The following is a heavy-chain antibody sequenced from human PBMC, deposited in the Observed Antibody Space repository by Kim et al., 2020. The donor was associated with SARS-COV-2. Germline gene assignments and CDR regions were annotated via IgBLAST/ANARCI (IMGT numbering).Heavy chain of an antibody. CDR3: AMFTILDAFDI. D-gene: IGHD3-10*01. J-gene: IGHJ3*02. CDR2: T. Sequence: TNYNPSLKSRVTISVDTSKNQFSLKLSSVTAADTAVYYCAMFTILDAFDIWGQGTMVTVSS. V-gene: IGHV4-34*09.